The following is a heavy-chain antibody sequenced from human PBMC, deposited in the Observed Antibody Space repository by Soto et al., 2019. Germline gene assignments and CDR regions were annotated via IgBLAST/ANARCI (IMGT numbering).Heavy chain of an antibody. J-gene: IGHJ4*02. D-gene: IGHD6-19*01. V-gene: IGHV1-2*04. CDR1: GYSFTAYY. CDR3: ARDPGSGWYSDFDY. Sequence: QVQVVQSGAEVKKPGASVKVSCKTSGYSFTAYYIHWVRQAPGHGLEWMGWINPDSGVTNYAQKFQGWFTLTGDTSTSTAYMELSRLKSDDTAVYYCARDPGSGWYSDFDYWGQGTLVTVSS. CDR2: INPDSGVT.